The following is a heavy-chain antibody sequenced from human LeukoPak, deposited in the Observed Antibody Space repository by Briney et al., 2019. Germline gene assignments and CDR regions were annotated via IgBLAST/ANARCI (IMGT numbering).Heavy chain of an antibody. V-gene: IGHV4-59*08. CDR1: GGSISSYS. CDR2: IYYSGST. D-gene: IGHD3-22*01. Sequence: PSETLSLTCTVSGGSISSYSWSWIRQPPGKGLEWIGYIYYSGSTNYNPSLKSRVTISVDTSKNQFSLKLSSVTAADTAVYFCARGPYSYDSSGAFDIWGQGTMVTVSS. J-gene: IGHJ3*02. CDR3: ARGPYSYDSSGAFDI.